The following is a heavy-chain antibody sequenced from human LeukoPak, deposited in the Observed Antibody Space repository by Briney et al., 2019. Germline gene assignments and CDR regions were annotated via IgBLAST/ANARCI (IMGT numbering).Heavy chain of an antibody. J-gene: IGHJ4*02. V-gene: IGHV1-69*13. Sequence: SVKVSCNASGYTFTSYGISWVRQAPGQGLEWMGGIIPIFGTANYAQKFQGRVTITADESTSTAYMELSSLRSEDTAVYYCARDHAPAISGDRYFDYWGQGTLVTVSS. CDR3: ARDHAPAISGDRYFDY. CDR1: GYTFTSYG. D-gene: IGHD7-27*01. CDR2: IIPIFGTA.